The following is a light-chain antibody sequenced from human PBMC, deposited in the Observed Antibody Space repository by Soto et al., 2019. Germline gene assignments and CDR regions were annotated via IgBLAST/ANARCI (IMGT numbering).Light chain of an antibody. CDR1: RSDIGSNF. CDR3: AAWDDSLTGPV. Sequence: QSVLSQPPSASGTPGQTDIISCSGSRSDIGSNFVNWYQHLPGTAPKLLIYNSNQRPSGVPDRFSGSKSGTSASLAISGLQSEDEADYYCAAWDDSLTGPVFGTGTKVTVL. V-gene: IGLV1-44*01. CDR2: NSN. J-gene: IGLJ1*01.